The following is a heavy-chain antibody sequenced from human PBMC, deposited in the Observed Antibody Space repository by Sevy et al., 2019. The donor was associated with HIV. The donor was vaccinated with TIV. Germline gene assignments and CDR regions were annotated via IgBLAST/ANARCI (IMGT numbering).Heavy chain of an antibody. Sequence: GGSLRLSCAASEFTFNYAWMNWVRQAPGKGLEWVGRVKSKTDGATTDYAAPVKGRFAISRDDSKNTLYLQMNSLKFEDTAVYYCTTARFRISVVGMDVWGQGTTVTVSS. CDR1: EFTFNYAW. V-gene: IGHV3-15*01. D-gene: IGHD2-21*01. J-gene: IGHJ6*02. CDR2: VKSKTDGATT. CDR3: TTARFRISVVGMDV.